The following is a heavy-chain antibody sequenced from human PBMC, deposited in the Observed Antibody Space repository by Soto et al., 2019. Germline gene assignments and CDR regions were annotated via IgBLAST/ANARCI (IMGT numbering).Heavy chain of an antibody. V-gene: IGHV4-30-4*01. CDR1: GASISSDDYF. J-gene: IGHJ6*02. CDR3: ARDRPSYGDYVRYFQDYGVDV. D-gene: IGHD4-17*01. Sequence: PSETLSLTCTVSGASISSDDYFWTWIRQPPGKGLEWIGNIYHTGRTYYSPPLESRVVISLDTSKNQFSLQVTSLTAADTAVYYCARDRPSYGDYVRYFQDYGVDVWRQGTTVTVSS. CDR2: IYHTGRT.